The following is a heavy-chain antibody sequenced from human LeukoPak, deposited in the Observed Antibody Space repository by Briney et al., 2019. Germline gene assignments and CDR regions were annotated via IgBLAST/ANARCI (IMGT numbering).Heavy chain of an antibody. V-gene: IGHV4-59*11. D-gene: IGHD1-26*01. Sequence: SETLSLTCTVSGGSITTHYWSWIRQPPGKGLEWIGYISYSGSSSYNPSLRSRVTMSLDTSKNQFSLELSSVTAADTAIYYCARDPLGGSYSDYWGQGNLVTVSS. CDR2: ISYSGSS. CDR3: ARDPLGGSYSDY. CDR1: GGSITTHY. J-gene: IGHJ4*02.